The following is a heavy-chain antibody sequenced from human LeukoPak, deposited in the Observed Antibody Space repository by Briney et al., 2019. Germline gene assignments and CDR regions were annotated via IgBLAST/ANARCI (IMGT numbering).Heavy chain of an antibody. D-gene: IGHD1-14*01. CDR1: GYTFTGYY. J-gene: IGHJ6*03. Sequence: ASVKVSCKASGYTFTGYYMHWVRQAPGQGLEWMGRINPNSGGTNYAQKFQGRVTMTRDTSISTAYKELSRLRSDDTAVYYCARGGNLYYYYYMDVWGKGTTVTISS. CDR3: ARGGNLYYYYYMDV. V-gene: IGHV1-2*06. CDR2: INPNSGGT.